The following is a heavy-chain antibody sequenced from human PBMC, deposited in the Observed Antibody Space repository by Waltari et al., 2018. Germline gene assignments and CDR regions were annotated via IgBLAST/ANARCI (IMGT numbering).Heavy chain of an antibody. CDR3: ARGDTSNWFASYFDF. CDR1: AASISRYY. V-gene: IGHV4-59*01. D-gene: IGHD3-10*01. Sequence: QERLQESGPGLVKPSETLSLTCTVTAASISRYYRSWIRQTPGKGLEWIAYIYFSGSTSYNPSLKSRVAISGDTSKKQFSLRLSSVTAADTAVYYCARGDTSNWFASYFDFWGQGILVSVSS. J-gene: IGHJ4*02. CDR2: IYFSGST.